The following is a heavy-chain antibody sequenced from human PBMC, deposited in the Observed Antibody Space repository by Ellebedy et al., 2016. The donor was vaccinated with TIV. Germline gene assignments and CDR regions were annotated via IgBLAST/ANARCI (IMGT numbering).Heavy chain of an antibody. CDR1: GFTFSSYA. Sequence: GESLKISCAASGFTFSSYAMSWVRQAPGKGLEWVSTISNTGSRTYYADSVEGRFIISRDKSKKTLYLQMNSLSAEDTAVYYCAKGRGGGSKRRGPRYHRDYWGLGTLVTVSS. CDR3: AKGRGGGSKRRGPRYHRDY. D-gene: IGHD2-2*01. CDR2: ISNTGSRT. V-gene: IGHV3-23*01. J-gene: IGHJ4*02.